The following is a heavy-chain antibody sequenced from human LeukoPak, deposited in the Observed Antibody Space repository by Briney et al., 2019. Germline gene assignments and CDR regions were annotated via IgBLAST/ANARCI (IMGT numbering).Heavy chain of an antibody. CDR1: GFIFSNYG. V-gene: IGHV3-30*02. Sequence: GGSLRLSCAASGFIFSNYGMHWVRQAPGKGLEWVAFIRYDGNGKYYGDSVEGRFTISRDSSKNTLSLQMNSLKSEDTAVYYWAKGGYYDVWSAYDYWGQGTLVTVSS. CDR3: AKGGYYDVWSAYDY. J-gene: IGHJ4*02. CDR2: IRYDGNGK. D-gene: IGHD3-3*01.